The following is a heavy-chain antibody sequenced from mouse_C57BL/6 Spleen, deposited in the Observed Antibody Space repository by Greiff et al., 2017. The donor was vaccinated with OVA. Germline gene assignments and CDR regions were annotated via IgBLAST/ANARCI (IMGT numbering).Heavy chain of an antibody. V-gene: IGHV1-74*01. CDR1: GYTFTSYW. D-gene: IGHD2-5*01. Sequence: QVQLKQPGAELVKPGASVKVSCKASGYTFTSYWMHWVKQRPGQGLEWIGRIHPSDSDTNYNQKFKGKATLTVDKTSSTAYMQLSSLTYEESAVYYCTIHYYSNSIAYWGQGTLVTVSA. J-gene: IGHJ3*01. CDR3: TIHYYSNSIAY. CDR2: IHPSDSDT.